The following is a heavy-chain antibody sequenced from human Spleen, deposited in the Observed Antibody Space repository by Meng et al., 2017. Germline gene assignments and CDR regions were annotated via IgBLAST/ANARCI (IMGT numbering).Heavy chain of an antibody. CDR1: GYTFTGYY. J-gene: IGHJ2*01. Sequence: ASVKVSCKASGYTFTGYYVHWVRQAPGQGLEWMGRINPNSGGTNYAQKFQGRVTMTRDTSISTAYMELSSLRSDDTAVYYCARVYDSSGYYRDWYFDLWGRGTLVTVSS. CDR3: ARVYDSSGYYRDWYFDL. CDR2: INPNSGGT. D-gene: IGHD3-22*01. V-gene: IGHV1-2*06.